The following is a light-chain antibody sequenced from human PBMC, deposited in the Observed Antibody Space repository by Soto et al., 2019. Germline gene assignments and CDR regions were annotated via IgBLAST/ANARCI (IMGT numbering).Light chain of an antibody. CDR1: STDFVSYNR. J-gene: IGLJ1*01. Sequence: QSALNQPPSVSLSPGQSVTISCTGTSTDFVSYNRVSWYQQPPGTAPKLIIYEASNRPSGVPDRFSGSKSGNTASLTISGLQAADEADYYCSLYTSENTYVFGTGTKVTVL. CDR3: SLYTSENTYV. V-gene: IGLV2-18*01. CDR2: EAS.